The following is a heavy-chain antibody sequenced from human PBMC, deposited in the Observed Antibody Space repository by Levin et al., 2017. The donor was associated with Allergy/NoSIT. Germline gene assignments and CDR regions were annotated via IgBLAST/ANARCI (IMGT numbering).Heavy chain of an antibody. D-gene: IGHD6-13*01. CDR3: ARDDSSWSVGGDY. J-gene: IGHJ4*02. CDR2: ISYDGSNK. CDR1: GFTFSSYG. V-gene: IGHV3-30*03. Sequence: PGGSLRLSCAASGFTFSSYGMHWVRQAPGKGLEWVTFISYDGSNKYYADSVKGRFTISRDNSKNTLYLQMNSLRAEDTAIYYCARDDSSWSVGGDYWGQGTLVTVSS.